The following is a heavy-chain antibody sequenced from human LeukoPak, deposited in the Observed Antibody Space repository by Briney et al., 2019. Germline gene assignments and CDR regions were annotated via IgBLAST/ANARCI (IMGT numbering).Heavy chain of an antibody. V-gene: IGHV3-30*04. CDR1: GFTFSSYA. D-gene: IGHD6-13*01. CDR3: ASLRISSSYAFDY. Sequence: AGGSLRLSCAASGFTFSSYAMHWVRQAPGKGLEWVAVISYEGSNKYYADSVKGRFTISRDNSKNTLYLQMNSLRAEDTAVYYCASLRISSSYAFDYWGQGTLVTVSS. CDR2: ISYEGSNK. J-gene: IGHJ4*02.